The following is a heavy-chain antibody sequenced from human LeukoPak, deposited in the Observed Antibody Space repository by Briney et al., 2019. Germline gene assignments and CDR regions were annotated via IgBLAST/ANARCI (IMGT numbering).Heavy chain of an antibody. CDR1: GFTVSSNF. J-gene: IGHJ4*02. Sequence: HTGGSLRLSCAASGFTVSSNFMTWVRQAPGKGLEWVSVIYSGGSTYYADSVEDRFTISRDNSKNMLYLQVNSLRAEDTAVYYCARGGDSLHYWGQGTLVTVSS. CDR3: ARGGDSLHY. V-gene: IGHV3-66*01. D-gene: IGHD3-10*01. CDR2: IYSGGST.